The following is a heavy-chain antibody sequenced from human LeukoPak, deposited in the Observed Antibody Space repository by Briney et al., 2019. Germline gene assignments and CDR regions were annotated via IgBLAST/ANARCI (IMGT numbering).Heavy chain of an antibody. CDR3: ARGPYGDYIDAFDY. D-gene: IGHD4-17*01. V-gene: IGHV3-48*01. CDR2: ISDSSRKI. CDR1: GFTFSTYS. J-gene: IGHJ4*02. Sequence: GGSLRLSCAASGFTFSTYSMNWVRQAPGKGLEWVSYISDSSRKIYYADSVKGRFTISRDNAKNSLYLQMNSLRAEDTAVYYCARGPYGDYIDAFDYWGQGTLVTVSS.